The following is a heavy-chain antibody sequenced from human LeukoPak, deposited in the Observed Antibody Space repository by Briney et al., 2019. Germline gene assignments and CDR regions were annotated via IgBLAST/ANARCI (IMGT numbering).Heavy chain of an antibody. V-gene: IGHV3-48*01. J-gene: IGHJ4*02. CDR1: GFTFRNYA. D-gene: IGHD3-16*01. Sequence: GGSLTLSCVASGFTFRNYAMNWVRQAPGKGLEWVSYISSFSGTINYADSVKGRFTISRDNAKNSLYLQMNSLRAEDTAVYYCARDQGGVGYWGQGTLVTVSS. CDR3: ARDQGGVGY. CDR2: ISSFSGTI.